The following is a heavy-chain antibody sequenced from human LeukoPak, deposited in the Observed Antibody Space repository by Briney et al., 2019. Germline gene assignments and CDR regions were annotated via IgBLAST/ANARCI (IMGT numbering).Heavy chain of an antibody. D-gene: IGHD5-24*01. Sequence: GGTLRLSCAASGFTFSRYGMSWVRQAPGKGLEWVSGLISSGASTYYADSVKGRFTVSRDNSKNMVYLQINSLTAEDTAIYYCGRDSRWAQPDYWGQGTLVTVSS. J-gene: IGHJ4*02. CDR2: LISSGAST. V-gene: IGHV3-23*01. CDR3: GRDSRWAQPDY. CDR1: GFTFSRYG.